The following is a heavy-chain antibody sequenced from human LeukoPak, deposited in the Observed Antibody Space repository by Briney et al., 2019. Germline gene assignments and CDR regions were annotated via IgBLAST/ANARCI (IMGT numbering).Heavy chain of an antibody. CDR1: GGTFSSYA. CDR3: ARDPPGGYYDSSGYYSPYYYYMDV. D-gene: IGHD3-22*01. CDR2: IMPVFGTA. V-gene: IGHV1-69*01. Sequence: ASLKVSCKASGGTFSSYAISWVRQAPGQGLEWMGGIMPVFGTANYAQKFQGRVTITADESTSTAYMELSSLRSEDTAVHYCARDPPGGYYDSSGYYSPYYYYMDVWGKGTTVTVSS. J-gene: IGHJ6*03.